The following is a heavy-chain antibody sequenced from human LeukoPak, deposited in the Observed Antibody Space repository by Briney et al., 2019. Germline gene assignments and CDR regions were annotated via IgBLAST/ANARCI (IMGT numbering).Heavy chain of an antibody. D-gene: IGHD4-23*01. CDR1: GFTVSSNY. V-gene: IGHV3-53*01. J-gene: IGHJ4*02. CDR3: ARGYGGGTYFDY. Sequence: GGSLRLSCAASGFTVSSNYMSWVRQAPGKGLEWVSLTYSGGSTYYADSVKGRFTISRDNSKNTLYLQMNSLRAEDTAVYYCARGYGGGTYFDYWGQGTLVTVSS. CDR2: TYSGGST.